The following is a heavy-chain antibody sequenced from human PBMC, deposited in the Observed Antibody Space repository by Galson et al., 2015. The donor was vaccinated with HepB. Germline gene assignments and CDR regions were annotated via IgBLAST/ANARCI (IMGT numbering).Heavy chain of an antibody. D-gene: IGHD6-13*01. CDR2: INPSGGST. J-gene: IGHJ6*02. V-gene: IGHV1-46*01. Sequence: SVKVSCKASGYTFTSYYMHWVRQAPGQGLEWMGIINPSGGSTSYAQKFQGRDTMTRDTSTSTVYMELSGLRSEDAAVYYCASGGYSSSWTSDYYYGMDVWGQGTTVTVSS. CDR1: GYTFTSYY. CDR3: ASGGYSSSWTSDYYYGMDV.